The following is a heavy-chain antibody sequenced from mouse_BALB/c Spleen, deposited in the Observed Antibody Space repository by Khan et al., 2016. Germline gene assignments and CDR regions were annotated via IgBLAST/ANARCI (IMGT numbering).Heavy chain of an antibody. CDR1: GYSITSDYA. CDR3: AYDGYYAWFTY. CDR2: ISYSGYT. Sequence: EVQLQESGPGLVKPSQSLSLTCTVTGYSITSDYAWNWIRQFPGNKLEWMGYISYSGYTNYNPSLKSRISITRDTSKNQFFLQLNSVTTEDTATXYCAYDGYYAWFTYWGQGTLVTVSA. J-gene: IGHJ3*01. D-gene: IGHD2-3*01. V-gene: IGHV3-2*02.